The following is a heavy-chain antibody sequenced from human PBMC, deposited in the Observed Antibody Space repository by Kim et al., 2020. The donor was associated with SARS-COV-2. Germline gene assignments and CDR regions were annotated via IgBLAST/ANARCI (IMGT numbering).Heavy chain of an antibody. J-gene: IGHJ4*02. Sequence: SETLSLTCTVSGGSISSSSYYWGWIRQPPGKGLEWIGSIYYSGSTYSNPSLKSRVTISVDTSKNQFSLKLSSVTAADTAVYYCARHSRASRVGYNVFDYWGQGTLVTVSS. D-gene: IGHD5-12*01. CDR3: ARHSRASRVGYNVFDY. CDR1: GGSISSSSYY. V-gene: IGHV4-39*01. CDR2: IYYSGST.